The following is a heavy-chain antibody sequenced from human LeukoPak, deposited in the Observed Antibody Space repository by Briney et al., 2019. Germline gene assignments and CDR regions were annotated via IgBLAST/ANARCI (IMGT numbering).Heavy chain of an antibody. CDR1: GFTFDDYG. D-gene: IGHD3-10*01. CDR2: INWNGGST. J-gene: IGHJ4*02. V-gene: IGHV3-20*04. Sequence: GVSLRLSCAASGFTFDDYGMSWVRQAPGKGLEWVSGINWNGGSTGYADSVKGRFTISTDNAKNSLYLQMNSLRAEDTALYYCARSVYRSGREYGSFDYWGQGTLVTVSS. CDR3: ARSVYRSGREYGSFDY.